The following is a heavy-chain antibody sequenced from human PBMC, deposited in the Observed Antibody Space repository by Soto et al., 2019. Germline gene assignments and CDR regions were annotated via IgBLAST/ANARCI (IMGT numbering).Heavy chain of an antibody. D-gene: IGHD3-16*01. CDR1: GGNFNTYP. CDR2: IIPIFGTP. Sequence: QVHLEQSGAEVKRPGSSVKVSCKTSGGNFNTYPISWVRQAPGHRLEWMGKIIPIFGTPDYAQKFQGRVTINADEATTTVYMELRSLKSDDSAVYYCARDSRLWGSTGWKRENLFDIWCQGTMVTVSS. V-gene: IGHV1-69*18. CDR3: ARDSRLWGSTGWKRENLFDI. J-gene: IGHJ3*02.